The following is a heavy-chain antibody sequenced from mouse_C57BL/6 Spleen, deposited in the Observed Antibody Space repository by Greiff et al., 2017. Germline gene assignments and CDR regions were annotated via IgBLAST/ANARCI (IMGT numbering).Heavy chain of an antibody. CDR1: GYTFTSYW. Sequence: QVQLQQPGTELVKPGASVKLSCKASGYTFTSYWMHWVKQRPGQGLEWIGNINPSNGGTNSNEKFKSKATLTVDKSSSTAYMQRSSLTSEDSAVYYGARAEGYDGTGYYFDYWSQGTTLTVSS. CDR2: INPSNGGT. J-gene: IGHJ2*01. D-gene: IGHD2-2*01. V-gene: IGHV1-53*01. CDR3: ARAEGYDGTGYYFDY.